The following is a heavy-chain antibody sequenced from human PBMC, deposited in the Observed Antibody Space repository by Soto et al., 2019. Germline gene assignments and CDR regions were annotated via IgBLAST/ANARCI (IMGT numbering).Heavy chain of an antibody. J-gene: IGHJ6*02. D-gene: IGHD2-15*01. CDR2: ISGGGGST. CDR1: GFTFSSYA. CDR3: AKEYYCSGGSCYGMDV. Sequence: PGGSLRLSRAASGFTFSSYAMSWVRQAPGKGLEWVSTISGGGGSTYYADSVKGRFTISRDNSKNTLYLQMNSLRVEDTAVYYCAKEYYCSGGSCYGMDVWGQGTTVTVSS. V-gene: IGHV3-23*01.